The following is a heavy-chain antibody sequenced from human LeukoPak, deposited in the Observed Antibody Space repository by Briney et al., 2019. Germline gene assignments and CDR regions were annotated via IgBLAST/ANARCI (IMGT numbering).Heavy chain of an antibody. CDR3: ARGGGNSYAPVDY. D-gene: IGHD5-18*01. J-gene: IGHJ4*02. CDR1: GFTFSTYW. Sequence: GGSLRLSCAASGFTFSTYWMHWARQVPGKGLVWVSRINSNGNTTPYAASVKGRFTISRDNAKNTLFLQMNSLRAEDTAVYYCARGGGNSYAPVDYWGQGTLVTVSS. V-gene: IGHV3-74*01. CDR2: INSNGNTT.